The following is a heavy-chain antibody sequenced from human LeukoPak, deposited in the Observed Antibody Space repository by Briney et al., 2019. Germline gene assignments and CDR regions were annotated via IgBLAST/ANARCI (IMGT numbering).Heavy chain of an antibody. J-gene: IGHJ4*02. Sequence: SETLSLTCTVSGVSISSYYWSWIRQPPGKGLEWIGYIYYSGSTNYNPSLKSRVTISVDTSKNQFSLKLSSVTAADTAVYYCARGKVQGVIFDYWGQGTLVTVSS. CDR1: GVSISSYY. CDR2: IYYSGST. V-gene: IGHV4-59*01. D-gene: IGHD3-10*01. CDR3: ARGKVQGVIFDY.